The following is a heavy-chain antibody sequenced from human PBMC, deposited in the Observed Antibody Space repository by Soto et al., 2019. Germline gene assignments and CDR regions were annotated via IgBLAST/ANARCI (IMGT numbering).Heavy chain of an antibody. CDR3: ARAPDEFWSGYYEDFDY. V-gene: IGHV3-33*01. Sequence: HPVGPLRLSCAASGFTFSRYGMHWVGQAPGKGLEWVGVIGYDGSNKYYEDTVKGQFTISRDNSKNTLYLQMNSLRAEDTAVYYCARAPDEFWSGYYEDFDYWGQGTLVTVSS. CDR2: IGYDGSNK. CDR1: GFTFSRYG. J-gene: IGHJ4*02. D-gene: IGHD3-3*01.